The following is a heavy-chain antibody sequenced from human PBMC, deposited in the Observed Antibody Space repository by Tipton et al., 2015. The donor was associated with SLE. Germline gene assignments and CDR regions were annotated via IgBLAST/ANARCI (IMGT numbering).Heavy chain of an antibody. CDR1: GGSISSYY. D-gene: IGHD4-17*01. CDR2: ISYSGST. J-gene: IGHJ4*02. Sequence: TLSLTCNVSGGSISSYYFSWIRQPPGKELEWIGYISYSGSTVYNPSLESRVTISLDTSKNHLSLKLRSVTAADRATYYCARQLGYGDPFAFDYWSQGTLVTVSS. V-gene: IGHV4-59*08. CDR3: ARQLGYGDPFAFDY.